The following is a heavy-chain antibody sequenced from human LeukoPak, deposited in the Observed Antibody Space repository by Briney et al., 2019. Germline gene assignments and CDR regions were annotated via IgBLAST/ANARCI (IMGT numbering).Heavy chain of an antibody. CDR1: GFTFSSYG. Sequence: PGGSLRLSCAASGFTFSSYGMHWVRQAPGKGLEWVAFIRYDGSNKYYADSVKGRFTISRDNSKNTLYLQMNSLRAEDTAVYYCAILPGTTGTMYYFDYWGQGTLVTVSS. V-gene: IGHV3-30*02. D-gene: IGHD1-1*01. CDR2: IRYDGSNK. CDR3: AILPGTTGTMYYFDY. J-gene: IGHJ4*02.